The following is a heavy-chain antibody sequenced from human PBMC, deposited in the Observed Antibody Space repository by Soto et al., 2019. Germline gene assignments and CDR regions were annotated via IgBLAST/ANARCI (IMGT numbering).Heavy chain of an antibody. D-gene: IGHD3-10*01. V-gene: IGHV1-69*02. Sequence: GASVKVSCKASGGTFSSYTISWVRQAPGQGLEWMGRIIPILGIANYAQKFQGRVTITADKSTSTAYMELSSLRSEDTAVYYCARTLRDYYGSGSYYRFDYWGQGTLVTVSS. J-gene: IGHJ4*02. CDR2: IIPILGIA. CDR3: ARTLRDYYGSGSYYRFDY. CDR1: GGTFSSYT.